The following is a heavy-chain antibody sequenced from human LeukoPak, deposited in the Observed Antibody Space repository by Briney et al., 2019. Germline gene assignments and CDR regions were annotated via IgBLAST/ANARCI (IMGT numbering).Heavy chain of an antibody. V-gene: IGHV4-59*11. CDR1: GGSISSHY. J-gene: IGHJ4*02. CDR3: ARLLGNYIDY. D-gene: IGHD3-16*01. CDR2: IFYSGST. Sequence: PSETLSLTCTVSGGSISSHYWSWLRQPPGMGLEWIGYIFYSGSTDYNPSLKSRVTISLDTSKNQFSLKLNSVTAADTAVYYCARLLGNYIDYWGQGTLVTVSS.